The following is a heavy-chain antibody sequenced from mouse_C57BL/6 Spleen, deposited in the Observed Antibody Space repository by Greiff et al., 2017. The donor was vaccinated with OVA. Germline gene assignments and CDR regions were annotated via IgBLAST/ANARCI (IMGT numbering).Heavy chain of an antibody. Sequence: QVQLQQPGAELVRPGSSVKLSCKASGYTFTSYWMDWVKQRPGQGLEWIGNIYPSDSETHYTQKFKDKATLTVDKSSNTAYMQLSSLTAEDAAVYYCAREGDYYAMDYWGQGTSVTVSS. CDR1: GYTFTSYW. V-gene: IGHV1-61*01. J-gene: IGHJ4*01. CDR2: IYPSDSET. CDR3: AREGDYYAMDY.